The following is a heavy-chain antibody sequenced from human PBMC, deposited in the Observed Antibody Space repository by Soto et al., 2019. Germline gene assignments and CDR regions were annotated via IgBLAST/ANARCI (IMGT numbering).Heavy chain of an antibody. CDR3: ARGDSTDCSNGVCSFFYNHDMDV. J-gene: IGHJ6*02. Sequence: XSVNVSCQASGYIFPHYHIHWVRQAPGQGLEWLGRINPKSGGTSTAQKFQGWVTMTTDTSISTASMELTRLTSDDTAIYYCARGDSTDCSNGVCSFFYNHDMDVWGQGTTVTVSS. CDR1: GYIFPHYH. V-gene: IGHV1-2*04. CDR2: INPKSGGT. D-gene: IGHD2-8*01.